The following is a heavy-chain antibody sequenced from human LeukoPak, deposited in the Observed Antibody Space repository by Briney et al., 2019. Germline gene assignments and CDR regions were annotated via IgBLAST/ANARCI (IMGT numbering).Heavy chain of an antibody. CDR2: ISGGAGST. D-gene: IGHD2-15*01. CDR3: AKDGVVVVAAPFPGYYYYYYMDV. J-gene: IGHJ6*03. CDR1: GFTFSSYG. V-gene: IGHV3-23*01. Sequence: PGGSLRLSCAASGFTFSSYGMSWVRQAPGKGLEWVSTISGGAGSTYYADSVKGRFTISRDNSKNTLYLQMNSLRAEDTAVYYCAKDGVVVVAAPFPGYYYYYYMDVWGKGTTVTISS.